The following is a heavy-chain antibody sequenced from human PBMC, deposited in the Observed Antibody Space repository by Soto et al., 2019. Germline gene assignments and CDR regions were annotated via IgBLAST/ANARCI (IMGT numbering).Heavy chain of an antibody. CDR2: IYTSGST. V-gene: IGHV4-4*07. D-gene: IGHD3-3*01. Sequence: SETLSLTCTVSGGSISSYYWSWIRQPAGKGLEWIGRIYTSGSTNYNPSFKSRVTMSVDTSKNQFSLKLSSVTAADTAVYYCARSAVGRFGFWSGNWFDPWGQGTLVTVSS. CDR3: ARSAVGRFGFWSGNWFDP. CDR1: GGSISSYY. J-gene: IGHJ5*02.